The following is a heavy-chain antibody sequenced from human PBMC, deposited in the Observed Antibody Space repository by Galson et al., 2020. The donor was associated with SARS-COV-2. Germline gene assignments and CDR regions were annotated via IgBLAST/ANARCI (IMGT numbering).Heavy chain of an antibody. D-gene: IGHD2-2*01. V-gene: IGHV4-30-2*01. CDR2: IHHSGTT. Sequence: SETLSLTCAVSGGSISSGGYSWSWIRQPPGKGLQWNGYIHHSGTTFYNPSSQNRVTMSVDRSNNQFSLKLTSVTAADMAVYYCARGGLHCSATSCYPNWFDPWGQGTLVTVSS. J-gene: IGHJ5*02. CDR1: GGSISSGGYS. CDR3: ARGGLHCSATSCYPNWFDP.